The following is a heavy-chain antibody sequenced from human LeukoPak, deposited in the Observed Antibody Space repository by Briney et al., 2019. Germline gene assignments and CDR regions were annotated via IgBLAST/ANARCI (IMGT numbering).Heavy chain of an antibody. Sequence: GGSLRLSCAASGFTFDDYGMSWVRQPPGKGLEWVSLVSGDGTSTSYGPSVKGRFTISRDNSKNSLSLQMNSLRSEDTAVYYCGKSDCSAGHCYLIDYWGQGTLVTVSS. CDR3: GKSDCSAGHCYLIDY. CDR2: VSGDGTST. J-gene: IGHJ4*02. V-gene: IGHV3-43*02. D-gene: IGHD2-15*01. CDR1: GFTFDDYG.